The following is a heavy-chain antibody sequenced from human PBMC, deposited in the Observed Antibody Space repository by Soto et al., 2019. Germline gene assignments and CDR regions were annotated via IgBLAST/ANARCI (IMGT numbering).Heavy chain of an antibody. CDR1: GFTFDDYA. D-gene: IGHD1-26*01. CDR3: AKDRGSYFNYFDY. CDR2: ISWNSGSI. Sequence: SLRLSCAASGFTFDDYAMHWVRQAPGKGLEWVSGISWNSGSIGYADSVKGRFTISRDNAKNSLYLQMNSLRAEDTALYYCAKDRGSYFNYFDYWGQGTLVTVSS. V-gene: IGHV3-9*01. J-gene: IGHJ4*02.